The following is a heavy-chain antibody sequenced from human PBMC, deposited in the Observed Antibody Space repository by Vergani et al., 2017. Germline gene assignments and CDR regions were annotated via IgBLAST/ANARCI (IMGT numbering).Heavy chain of an antibody. Sequence: EVQLVESGGGLVQPGGSLRLSCAASGFTFSSYWMSWVRQAPGKGLEWVANIKRDGSEKYYVDSVKGRFTISRDNAKNSLYLQMNSLRAEDTAVYYCASLGRAAAGNCYYYYMDVWGKGTTVTVSS. CDR1: GFTFSSYW. V-gene: IGHV3-7*01. D-gene: IGHD6-13*01. CDR3: ASLGRAAAGNCYYYYMDV. J-gene: IGHJ6*03. CDR2: IKRDGSEK.